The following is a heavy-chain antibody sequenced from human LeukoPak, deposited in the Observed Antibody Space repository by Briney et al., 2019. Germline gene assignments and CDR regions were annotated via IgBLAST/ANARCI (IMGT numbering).Heavy chain of an antibody. CDR2: IYPSDSDT. D-gene: IGHD2-21*02. V-gene: IGHV5-51*01. CDR1: GYSFTTYW. J-gene: IGHJ6*03. CDR3: ARRTEHIVVVTAIESKNYYMDV. Sequence: GESLKISCKGSGYSFTTYWIGWVRQMPGKGLEWMGIIYPSDSDTRYSPSFQGQVTISADKSISTAYLQWSSLKASDTAMYYCARRTEHIVVVTAIESKNYYMDVWVKGTTVTISS.